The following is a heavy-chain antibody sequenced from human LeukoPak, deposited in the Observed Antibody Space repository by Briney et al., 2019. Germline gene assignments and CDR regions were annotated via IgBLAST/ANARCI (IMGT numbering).Heavy chain of an antibody. CDR2: IGTSTTTI. J-gene: IGHJ4*02. V-gene: IGHV3-48*01. CDR1: GFTFSSYT. D-gene: IGHD3-3*01. Sequence: GGSLRLSCAASGFTFSSYTMNWVRQPPGKGLEWVSNIGTSTTTIYYADSVKGRFTIPRDNAKNSLYLQMNSLRADDTAVYYCATYTISDDYWGQGTLVTVSS. CDR3: ATYTISDDY.